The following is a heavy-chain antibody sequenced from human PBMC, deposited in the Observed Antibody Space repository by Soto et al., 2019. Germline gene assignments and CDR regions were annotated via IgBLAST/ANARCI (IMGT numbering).Heavy chain of an antibody. V-gene: IGHV4-31*03. J-gene: IGHJ5*02. CDR3: ARVDRSSIVVFS. CDR1: GGSISSGDYY. CDR2: IYYSGTT. Sequence: SETLSLTCTVSGGSISSGDYYWSWIRQHPGKGLEWIGYIYYSGTTYYNPSPQSRITISVDTSKNQFSLKLSSVTAADTAVYYCARVDRSSIVVFSWGQGTLVTVSS. D-gene: IGHD3-22*01.